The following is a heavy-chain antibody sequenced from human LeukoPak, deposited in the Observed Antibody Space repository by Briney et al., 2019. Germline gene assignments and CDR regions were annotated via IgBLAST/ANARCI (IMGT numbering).Heavy chain of an antibody. CDR2: MYYSGNT. CDR1: GGSIGSSPYY. J-gene: IGHJ4*02. D-gene: IGHD2-2*01. V-gene: IGHV4-39*01. CDR3: ARHSPGNGAHYFDY. Sequence: PSETLSLTCTVSGGSIGSSPYYWVWIRQPPGKGLEWIGSMYYSGNTYYKPSLKNRVTISVDTSKTQFSLKLRSVTAADTAVYYCARHSPGNGAHYFDYWGQGTLVTVSS.